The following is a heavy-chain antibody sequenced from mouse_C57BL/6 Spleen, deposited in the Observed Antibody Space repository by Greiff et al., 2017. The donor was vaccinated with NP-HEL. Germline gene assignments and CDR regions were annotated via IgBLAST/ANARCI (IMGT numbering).Heavy chain of an antibody. V-gene: IGHV1-18*01. J-gene: IGHJ1*03. D-gene: IGHD2-1*01. Sequence: VQLQQSGPELVKPGASVKIPCKASGYTFTDYNMDWVKQSHGKSLEWIGDINPNNGGTIYNQKFKGKATLTVDKSSSTAYVELRSLTSEDTAVYYCARVGGAYGIYWYFDVWGTGTTVTVSS. CDR1: GYTFTDYN. CDR3: ARVGGAYGIYWYFDV. CDR2: INPNNGGT.